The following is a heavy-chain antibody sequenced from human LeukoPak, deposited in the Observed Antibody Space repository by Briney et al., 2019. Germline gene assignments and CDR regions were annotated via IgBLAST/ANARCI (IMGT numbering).Heavy chain of an antibody. CDR1: GYSISSGYY. CDR2: IYHSGST. D-gene: IGHD3-10*01. CDR3: ARDAVGGYYPREIDY. J-gene: IGHJ4*02. Sequence: SETLSLTCTVSGYSISSGYYWGWIRQPSGKGLEWIGSIYHSGSTYYNPSLKSRVTISVDTSKNQFSLKLSSVTAADTAVYYCARDAVGGYYPREIDYWGQGTLVTVSS. V-gene: IGHV4-38-2*02.